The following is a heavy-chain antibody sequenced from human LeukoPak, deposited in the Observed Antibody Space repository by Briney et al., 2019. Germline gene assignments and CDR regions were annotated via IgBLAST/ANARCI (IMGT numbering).Heavy chain of an antibody. CDR3: AKEGYDILTGYRVNWFDS. D-gene: IGHD3-9*01. CDR2: FTNHHTT. Sequence: GGSLRLSCEASGFTFSIYDMTWGRQAPGKGLEWVSTFTNHHTTYYTESVKGQFTISGNNSKNTLYLQMDSVRPEDTAVYYCAKEGYDILTGYRVNWFDSWGQGTLVTVSS. CDR1: GFTFSIYD. J-gene: IGHJ5*01. V-gene: IGHV3-23*01.